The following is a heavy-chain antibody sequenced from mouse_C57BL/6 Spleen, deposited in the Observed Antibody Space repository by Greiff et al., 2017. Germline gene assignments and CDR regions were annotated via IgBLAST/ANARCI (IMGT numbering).Heavy chain of an antibody. D-gene: IGHD2-4*01. CDR3: ARDDYDLYYAMDY. CDR1: GYTFTSYW. V-gene: IGHV1-53*01. CDR2: INPSNGGT. J-gene: IGHJ4*01. Sequence: VQLQQPGTELVKPGASVKLSCKASGYTFTSYWMHWVKQRPGQGLEWIGNINPSNGGTNYNEKFKSKATLTVDKSSSTAYMQLSSLTSEDSAVYYCARDDYDLYYAMDYWGQGTSVTVSS.